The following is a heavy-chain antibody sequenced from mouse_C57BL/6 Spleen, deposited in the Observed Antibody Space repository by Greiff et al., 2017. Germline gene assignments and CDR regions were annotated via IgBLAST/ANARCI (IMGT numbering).Heavy chain of an antibody. J-gene: IGHJ3*01. V-gene: IGHV1-64*01. CDR2: IHPHSGST. Sequence: VQLQQPGAELVKPGASVKLSCKASGYTFTSYWMHWVKQRPGQGLEWIGMIHPHSGSTNYNEKFKSKATLTVDKSSSTAYMQLSSLTSEDSAVYYCARGGGVFGFAYWGQGTLVTVSA. CDR1: GYTFTSYW. CDR3: ARGGGVFGFAY.